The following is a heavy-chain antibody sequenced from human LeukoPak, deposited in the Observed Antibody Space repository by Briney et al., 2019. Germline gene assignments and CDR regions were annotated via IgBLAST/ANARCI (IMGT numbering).Heavy chain of an antibody. J-gene: IGHJ4*02. V-gene: IGHV3-30*18. Sequence: GGSLRLSCAASGFTFSSYGMHWVRQAPGKGLEWVAVISYDGSNKYYADSVEGRFTISRDNSKNTLYLQMNSLRAEDTAVYYCAKDLGYDSSGYIEAFDYWGQGTLVTVSS. CDR3: AKDLGYDSSGYIEAFDY. D-gene: IGHD3-22*01. CDR1: GFTFSSYG. CDR2: ISYDGSNK.